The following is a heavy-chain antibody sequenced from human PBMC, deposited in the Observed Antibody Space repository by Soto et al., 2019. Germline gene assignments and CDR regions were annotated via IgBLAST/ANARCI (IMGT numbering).Heavy chain of an antibody. CDR3: ARLNGYCVSTNCHGYYGMDV. CDR1: GCSISSYY. V-gene: IGHV4-59*01. D-gene: IGHD2-2*03. CDR2: IYYSGST. Sequence: SETLSLTCTVSGCSISSYYWSWIRQPPGKGLEWIGYIYYSGSTNYNPSLKSRVTISVDTSKNQFSLKLSSVTAADTAVYYCARLNGYCVSTNCHGYYGMDVWGQGTTVTVSS. J-gene: IGHJ6*02.